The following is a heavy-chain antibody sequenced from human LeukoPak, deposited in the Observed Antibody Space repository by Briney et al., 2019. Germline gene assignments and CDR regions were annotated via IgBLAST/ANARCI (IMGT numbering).Heavy chain of an antibody. D-gene: IGHD3-3*01. Sequence: PGGSLRLSCAASGFTFSSYAMSWVRQAPGKGLEWVSSISSSSSYIYYADSVKGRFTISRDNAKNSLYLQMNSLRAEDTAVYYCARATHYDPDLYAFDIWGQGTMVTVSS. CDR2: ISSSSSYI. CDR3: ARATHYDPDLYAFDI. J-gene: IGHJ3*02. CDR1: GFTFSSYA. V-gene: IGHV3-21*01.